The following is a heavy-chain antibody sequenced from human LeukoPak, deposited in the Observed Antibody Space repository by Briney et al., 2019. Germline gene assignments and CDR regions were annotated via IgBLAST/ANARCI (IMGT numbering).Heavy chain of an antibody. CDR1: GGSIRSYY. V-gene: IGHV4-4*07. D-gene: IGHD6-13*01. CDR2: IYTSGST. CDR3: ARGRQQGGDFDY. Sequence: SETLSLTCTVSGGSIRSYYWSWIRQPAGKGLEWIGRIYTSGSTNYNPSLKSRVTMSVDTSKNQFSLKLSSVTAADTAVYYCARGRQQGGDFDYWGQGTLVTVSS. J-gene: IGHJ4*02.